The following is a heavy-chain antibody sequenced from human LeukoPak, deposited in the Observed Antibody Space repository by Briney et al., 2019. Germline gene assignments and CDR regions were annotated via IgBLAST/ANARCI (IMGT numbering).Heavy chain of an antibody. D-gene: IGHD5-24*01. CDR1: GFMFDDYA. CDR3: AREQFSHTSNYFDN. V-gene: IGHV3-43*02. J-gene: IGHJ4*02. Sequence: SGGSLRLSCAASGFMFDDYAMHWVRRVPGRGLEWVSLISGDGVSSFYADSVRGRFTISRDNNNNSLSLQMHSLTTEDTAFYYCAREQFSHTSNYFDNWGQGILVTVSS. CDR2: ISGDGVSS.